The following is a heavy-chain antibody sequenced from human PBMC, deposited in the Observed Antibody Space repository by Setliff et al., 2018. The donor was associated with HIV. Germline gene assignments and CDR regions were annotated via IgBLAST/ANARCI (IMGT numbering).Heavy chain of an antibody. V-gene: IGHV1-2*02. CDR1: GYTFTGHD. D-gene: IGHD5-18*01. J-gene: IGHJ4*02. CDR2: INHNSGGG. Sequence: ASVKVSCKASGYTFTGHDLHWVRHAPGQGLEWMGWINHNSGGGNYAQNFQGRVTMTRDTSISTAYMELNRLTSDDTAVYFCAREGFGNTGDIAMAVLEYWGQGTLVTVSS. CDR3: AREGFGNTGDIAMAVLEY.